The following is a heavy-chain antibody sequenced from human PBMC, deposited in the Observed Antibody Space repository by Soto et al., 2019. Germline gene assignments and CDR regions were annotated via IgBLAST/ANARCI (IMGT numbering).Heavy chain of an antibody. D-gene: IGHD3-3*01. CDR3: ARDERYVWSGYHPHDAFDI. J-gene: IGHJ3*02. CDR1: GYTFTSYG. CDR2: ISAYNGNT. Sequence: ASVKVSCKASGYTFTSYGISWVRQAPGQGLEWMGWISAYNGNTNYAQKLQGRVTMTTDTSTSTAYMELRSLRSDDTAVYYCARDERYVWSGYHPHDAFDIWGQGTMVT. V-gene: IGHV1-18*01.